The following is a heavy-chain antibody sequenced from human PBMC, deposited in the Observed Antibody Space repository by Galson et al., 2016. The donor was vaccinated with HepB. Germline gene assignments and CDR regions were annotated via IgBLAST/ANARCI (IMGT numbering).Heavy chain of an antibody. CDR1: GFTFSSYA. D-gene: IGHD6-13*01. CDR3: ARYSNSWAPFDY. J-gene: IGHJ4*02. V-gene: IGHV3-23*01. Sequence: SLRLSCAASGFTFSSYAMTWVRQAPGKGLEWVSGISGSGANTYYANAVKGRFTISRDNSNNTLYLQRNSLRAEDTALYFCARYSNSWAPFDYWGQGSLVTVSS. CDR2: ISGSGANT.